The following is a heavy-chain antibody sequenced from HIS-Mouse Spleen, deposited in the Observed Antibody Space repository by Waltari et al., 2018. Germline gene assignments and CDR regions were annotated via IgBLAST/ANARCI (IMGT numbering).Heavy chain of an antibody. CDR1: GGPISSSSYY. Sequence: QLQLQESGPGLVKPSETLSLTCTVPGGPISSSSYYWAGIRPPPGKGLAWIGSIYYSGSTYYNPSLKSRVTISVDTSKNQFSLKLSSVTAADTAVYYCAREIPYSSSWYDWYFDLWGRGTLVTVSS. CDR2: IYYSGST. J-gene: IGHJ2*01. V-gene: IGHV4-39*07. CDR3: AREIPYSSSWYDWYFDL. D-gene: IGHD6-13*01.